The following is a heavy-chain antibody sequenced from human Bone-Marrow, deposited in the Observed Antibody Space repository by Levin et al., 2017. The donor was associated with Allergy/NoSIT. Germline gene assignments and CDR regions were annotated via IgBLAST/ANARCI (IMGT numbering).Heavy chain of an antibody. CDR2: ITSSGSTI. V-gene: IGHV3-48*03. J-gene: IGHJ4*02. CDR3: AKISRGRSGVVVVAAHFDY. Sequence: GESLKISCAASGFTFSSYEMNWVRQAPGKGLEWVSYITSSGSTIYYADSVKGRFTISRDNAKNSLYLQMNSLRAEDTAVYYCAKISRGRSGVVVVAAHFDYWGQGTLVTVSS. D-gene: IGHD2-15*01. CDR1: GFTFSSYE.